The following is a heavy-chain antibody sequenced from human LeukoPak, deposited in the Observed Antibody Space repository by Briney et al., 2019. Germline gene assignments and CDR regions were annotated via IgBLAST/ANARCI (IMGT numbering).Heavy chain of an antibody. D-gene: IGHD3-22*01. Sequence: PSETLSLTCTVSGGSISSSSYYWGWIRQPPGKGLEWIGSIFYSGSAYYNPSLKGRVTISVDTSKNQFSLKLSSVTAADTAVYHCASHYDNNGVDYWGQGTLVTVSS. J-gene: IGHJ4*02. CDR1: GGSISSSSYY. V-gene: IGHV4-39*01. CDR3: ASHYDNNGVDY. CDR2: IFYSGSA.